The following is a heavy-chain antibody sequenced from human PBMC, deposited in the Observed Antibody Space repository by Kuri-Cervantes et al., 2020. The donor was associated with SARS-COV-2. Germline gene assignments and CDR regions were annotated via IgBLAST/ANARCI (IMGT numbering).Heavy chain of an antibody. D-gene: IGHD3-3*01. Sequence: SQTLSLTCAVFGGSLRGSFWRWIRQSPGKGLEWIGEVNHGGSTFYNPSLKSRVPMSVDTSRNQFSLRLSSVTAADTAVYYCASRDYDFWSCSFRFDPWGQGTLVTVSS. V-gene: IGHV4-34*01. CDR3: ASRDYDFWSCSFRFDP. CDR2: VNHGGST. CDR1: GGSLRGSF. J-gene: IGHJ5*02.